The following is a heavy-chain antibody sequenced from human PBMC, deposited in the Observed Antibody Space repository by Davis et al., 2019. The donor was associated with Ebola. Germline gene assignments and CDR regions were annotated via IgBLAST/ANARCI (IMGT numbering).Heavy chain of an antibody. D-gene: IGHD4-11*01. CDR1: GYSFTSYW. V-gene: IGHV5-51*01. J-gene: IGHJ6*04. CDR2: IYPGDSDT. CDR3: ARFYSNYHYYYGMDV. Sequence: GESLKISCKCSGYSFTSYWIGWVRQMPGKGLAWMGIIYPGDSDTRYSPSFHGQVTISADKSISTAYLQWSSLKASDTAMYYCARFYSNYHYYYGMDVWGKGTTVTVSS.